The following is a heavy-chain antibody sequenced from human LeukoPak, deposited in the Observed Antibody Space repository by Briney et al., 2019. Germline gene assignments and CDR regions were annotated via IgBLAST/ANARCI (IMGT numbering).Heavy chain of an antibody. J-gene: IGHJ6*03. V-gene: IGHV3-23*01. CDR3: AKCVILTGRYMDV. D-gene: IGHD3-9*01. CDR1: GFTFSDYY. Sequence: GGSLRLSCAASGFTFSDYYMSWIRQAPGKGLEWVSAISGSGGSTYYADSVKGRFTISRDNSKNTLYLQMNSLRAEDTAVYYCAKCVILTGRYMDVWGKGTTVTIFS. CDR2: ISGSGGST.